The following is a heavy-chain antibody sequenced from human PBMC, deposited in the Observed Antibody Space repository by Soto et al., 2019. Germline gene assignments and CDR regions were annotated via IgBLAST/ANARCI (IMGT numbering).Heavy chain of an antibody. CDR1: GFTFRSYA. CDR3: ARDIGDYGGLDY. J-gene: IGHJ4*02. D-gene: IGHD4-17*01. Sequence: QVQLVESGGGVVQPGRSLRLSCAASGFTFRSYAMHWVRQTPGKGLEWVAVISYDGTDKYYADSVKGRFSISRDSSKNALYLQMNNLSPEDTAVYCGARDIGDYGGLDYWGQGTLVTVSS. CDR2: ISYDGTDK. V-gene: IGHV3-30-3*01.